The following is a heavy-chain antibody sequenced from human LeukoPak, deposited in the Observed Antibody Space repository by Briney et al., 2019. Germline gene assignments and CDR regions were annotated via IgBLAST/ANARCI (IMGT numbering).Heavy chain of an antibody. D-gene: IGHD3-22*01. CDR1: GFTFSSYG. Sequence: GSLRLSCAASGFTFSSYGMHWVRQAPGKGLEWVAFIRYDGSNKYYADSVKGRFTISRDNSKNTLYLQMNSLRAEDTAVYYCAKDHLDYYDSSGYFLLFDYWGQGTLVTVSS. J-gene: IGHJ4*02. CDR2: IRYDGSNK. CDR3: AKDHLDYYDSSGYFLLFDY. V-gene: IGHV3-30*02.